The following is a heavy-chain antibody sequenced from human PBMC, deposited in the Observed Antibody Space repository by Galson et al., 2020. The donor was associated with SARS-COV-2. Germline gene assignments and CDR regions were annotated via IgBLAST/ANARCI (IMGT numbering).Heavy chain of an antibody. CDR3: ATERDILTGYYNVGGIDY. CDR2: ISYDGSNK. J-gene: IGHJ4*02. Sequence: GGSLRLSCAASGFTFSSYGMHWVRQAPGKGLEWVAVISYDGSNKYYEDSVKGRFTISRDNSKNTLYLQMNSLRAEDTAVYYCATERDILTGYYNVGGIDYWGQGTLVTVSS. CDR1: GFTFSSYG. V-gene: IGHV3-30*03. D-gene: IGHD3-9*01.